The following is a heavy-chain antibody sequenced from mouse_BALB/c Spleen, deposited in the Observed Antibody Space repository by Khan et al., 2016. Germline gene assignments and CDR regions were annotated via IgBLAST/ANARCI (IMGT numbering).Heavy chain of an antibody. Sequence: EVQLQESGPSLVKPSQTLSLTCSVTGDSITSGYWNWIRKFPGNKLEYMGYISYSGSTYYNPSLKSRISITRDTSKNQYYLQLNSVTTEDTATYXCARLITTAYYVMDYWGQGTSVTVSS. D-gene: IGHD1-2*01. CDR2: ISYSGST. V-gene: IGHV3-8*02. J-gene: IGHJ4*01. CDR1: GDSITSGY. CDR3: ARLITTAYYVMDY.